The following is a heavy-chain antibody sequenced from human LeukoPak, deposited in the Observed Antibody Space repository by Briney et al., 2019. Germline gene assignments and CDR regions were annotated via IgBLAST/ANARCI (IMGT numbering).Heavy chain of an antibody. CDR2: IYSGGST. J-gene: IGHJ4*02. Sequence: GGSLRLSCAASGFTVSSNYMSWVRQAPGKGLEWVSVIYSGGSTYYADSVKGRFTISRDNSKNTLYLQMNGLRAEDTAVYYCATLKYYDFWSGYSSGFDYWGQGTLVTVSS. CDR3: ATLKYYDFWSGYSSGFDY. D-gene: IGHD3-3*01. CDR1: GFTVSSNY. V-gene: IGHV3-66*01.